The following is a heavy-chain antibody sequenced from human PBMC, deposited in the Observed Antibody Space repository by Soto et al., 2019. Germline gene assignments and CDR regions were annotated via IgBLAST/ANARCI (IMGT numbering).Heavy chain of an antibody. J-gene: IGHJ3*02. Sequence: QVQLQESGPGLAMSSGTLSLTCAVSGGSISSSNWWTWVRQAPGKGLEWIGEIYHSGSTIYNPSLKSRVTISVDKSKNQFSLRLSSMTAADTAVYYCARDLSTVTGALDIWGQGTMVTVSS. D-gene: IGHD4-17*01. CDR3: ARDLSTVTGALDI. CDR1: GGSISSSNW. V-gene: IGHV4-4*02. CDR2: IYHSGST.